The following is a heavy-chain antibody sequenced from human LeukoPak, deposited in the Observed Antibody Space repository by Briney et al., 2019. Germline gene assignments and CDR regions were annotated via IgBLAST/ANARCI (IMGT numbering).Heavy chain of an antibody. J-gene: IGHJ6*04. CDR3: STSQWCGV. D-gene: IGHD2-8*01. V-gene: IGHV3-53*01. CDR1: GFTFINNY. Sequence: PGGSLRLSCAASGFTFINNYMTWVRQAPGKGLEWVSVIYSGGTTHYADSVKGRFTISRDNSKNTLYLQMNSLRVDDTAVYYCSTSQWCGVWGKGTTVTVSS. CDR2: IYSGGTT.